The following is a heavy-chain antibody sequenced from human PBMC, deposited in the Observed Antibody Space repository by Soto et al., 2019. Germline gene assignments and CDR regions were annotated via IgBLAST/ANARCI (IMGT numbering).Heavy chain of an antibody. V-gene: IGHV3-23*01. CDR3: AKDYYGTGSPTNTLFDS. Sequence: GGSLRLSCAASGFTFSSSAMSWVRQAPGKGLEWVSGVSSGGTTYYADSVKGRFTISRDNSKDTVYLQMNSLRAEDTAVYYCAKDYYGTGSPTNTLFDSGGQGPLVTVSS. CDR2: VSSGGTT. CDR1: GFTFSSSA. J-gene: IGHJ4*02. D-gene: IGHD3-10*01.